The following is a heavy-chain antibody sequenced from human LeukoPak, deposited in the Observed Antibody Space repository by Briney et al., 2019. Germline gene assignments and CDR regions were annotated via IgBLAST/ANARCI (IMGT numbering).Heavy chain of an antibody. Sequence: SVKVSCKASGGTFSSYAISWVRQAPGQGLEWMGGIIPIFGTANYAQKFQGRVTITADESTSTAYMELSSLRSEDTAVYYCARVEDCSSTSCPFDYWGQGTLVTVSS. CDR3: ARVEDCSSTSCPFDY. J-gene: IGHJ4*02. V-gene: IGHV1-69*13. D-gene: IGHD2-2*01. CDR2: IIPIFGTA. CDR1: GGTFSSYA.